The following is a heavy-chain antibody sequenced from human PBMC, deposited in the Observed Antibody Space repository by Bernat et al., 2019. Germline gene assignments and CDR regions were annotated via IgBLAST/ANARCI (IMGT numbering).Heavy chain of an antibody. Sequence: QVQLQESGPGLVKPSETLSLTCTVSGGSINTYYWSWVRQSPGKGLEWIGWVSHSGNTFYSPPLQGRATMSVDVSESQFSLRLTSVTAADTAVYYCARLGGRASTWLTNPYFDFWGQGALVTVSS. CDR3: ARLGGRASTWLTNPYFDF. V-gene: IGHV4-59*01. CDR2: VSHSGNT. CDR1: GGSINTYY. J-gene: IGHJ4*02. D-gene: IGHD6-13*01.